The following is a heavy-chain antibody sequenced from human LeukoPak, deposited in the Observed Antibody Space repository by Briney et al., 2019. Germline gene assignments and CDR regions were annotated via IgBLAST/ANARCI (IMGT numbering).Heavy chain of an antibody. CDR3: AREEEGDAFDI. J-gene: IGHJ3*02. CDR1: GFTFSSYA. V-gene: IGHV3-30-3*01. CDR2: ISYDGSNK. Sequence: PGRSLRLSCAASGFTFSSYAMHWVRQAPGKGLEWVAVISYDGSNKYYADSVKGRFTISRDNAKNTLYLQMNSLRAEDTALYYCAREEEGDAFDIWGQGTMVTVSS.